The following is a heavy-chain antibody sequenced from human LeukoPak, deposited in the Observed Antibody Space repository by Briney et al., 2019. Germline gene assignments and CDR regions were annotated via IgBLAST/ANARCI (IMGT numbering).Heavy chain of an antibody. D-gene: IGHD6-13*01. J-gene: IGHJ6*03. CDR1: GGTFSSYA. V-gene: IGHV1-69*05. CDR3: ARAREWYSSSSSVYYYYMDV. CDR2: IIPIFGTA. Sequence: ASVKVSCKASGGTFSSYAISWVRQAPGQGLEWMGGIIPIFGTANYAQKFQGRVTITTDESTSTAYMELSSLRSEDTAVYYCARAREWYSSSSSVYYYYMDVWGKGTTVTVSS.